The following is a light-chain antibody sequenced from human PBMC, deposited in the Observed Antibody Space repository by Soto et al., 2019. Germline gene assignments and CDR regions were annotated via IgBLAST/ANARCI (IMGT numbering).Light chain of an antibody. CDR1: QSISSY. Sequence: DIQMTQSPSSLSASVGDRVTITCRASQSISSYLNWYQQKPGKAPKLLIYAASSLQSGVPSRFSGGGSGTDCTLTISSLQPEDFATYYCQQSYSTPDTFGQGTKLEIK. V-gene: IGKV1-39*01. J-gene: IGKJ2*01. CDR2: AAS. CDR3: QQSYSTPDT.